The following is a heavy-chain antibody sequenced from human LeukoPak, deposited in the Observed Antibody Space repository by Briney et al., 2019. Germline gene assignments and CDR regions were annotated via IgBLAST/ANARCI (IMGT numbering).Heavy chain of an antibody. V-gene: IGHV3-23*01. CDR3: AKVRESGDPEHYFDY. D-gene: IGHD2-21*02. Sequence: GGSLRLSCAASGFTFSSYAMSWVRQAPGKGLEWVSVISDSGGTTYYADSVKGRFTISRDNSKNTLYLQMNSLRAEDTAVYYCAKVRESGDPEHYFDYWGQGTLVTVSS. J-gene: IGHJ4*02. CDR1: GFTFSSYA. CDR2: ISDSGGTT.